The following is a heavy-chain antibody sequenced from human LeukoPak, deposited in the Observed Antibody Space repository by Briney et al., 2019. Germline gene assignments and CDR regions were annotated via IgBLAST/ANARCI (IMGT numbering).Heavy chain of an antibody. V-gene: IGHV3-30*18. CDR3: AKDRLRYNWNDVFDY. J-gene: IGHJ4*02. Sequence: GGSLRLSCAASGFTFSSYGVHWVRQAPGKGLEWVAVISYDGSNKYYADSVKGRFTISRDNSKNTLYLQMNSLRAEDTAVYYCAKDRLRYNWNDVFDYWGQGTLVTVSS. D-gene: IGHD1-1*01. CDR1: GFTFSSYG. CDR2: ISYDGSNK.